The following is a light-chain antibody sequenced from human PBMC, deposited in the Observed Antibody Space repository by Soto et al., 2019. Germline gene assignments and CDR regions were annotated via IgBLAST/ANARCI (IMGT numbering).Light chain of an antibody. V-gene: IGKV1-12*01. CDR2: AAS. CDR1: QLISSW. CDR3: QQASSFPLT. Sequence: IQITQSPSPVSASVGDTVTITCRASQLISSWLAWYQQKPGKAPKLLIYAASNLQSGVPSRFSGSESGTDFTLTISSLQPEDFATYFCQQASSFPLTFGGGTKVEI. J-gene: IGKJ4*01.